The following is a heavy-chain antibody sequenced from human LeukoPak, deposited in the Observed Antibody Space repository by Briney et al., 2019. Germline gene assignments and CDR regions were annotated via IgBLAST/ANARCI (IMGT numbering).Heavy chain of an antibody. Sequence: GASVKVSCKASGYTFTSYGISWVRQAPGQGLEWMGWISAYNGNTNYAQKLQGRVTMTTDTSTSTAYMELRSLRSDDTAVYYCVTGSDSSSSYFYYYYYMDVWGKGTTVTVSS. CDR2: ISAYNGNT. D-gene: IGHD6-6*01. J-gene: IGHJ6*03. CDR3: VTGSDSSSSYFYYYYYMDV. V-gene: IGHV1-18*01. CDR1: GYTFTSYG.